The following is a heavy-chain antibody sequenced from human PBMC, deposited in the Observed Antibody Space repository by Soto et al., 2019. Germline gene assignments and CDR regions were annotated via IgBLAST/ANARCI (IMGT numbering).Heavy chain of an antibody. J-gene: IGHJ6*02. Sequence: ASVKVSCKASGYTFTSYDINWVRQATGQGLEWMGWINPNTGGTNYAQKFQGRVTITRDMSTSTAFMELSSLISDDTAVYYCARDPYHVLMVNAPNLYGMDVWGQGTTVTVSS. CDR2: INPNTGGT. CDR3: ARDPYHVLMVNAPNLYGMDV. V-gene: IGHV1-8*01. CDR1: GYTFTSYD. D-gene: IGHD2-8*01.